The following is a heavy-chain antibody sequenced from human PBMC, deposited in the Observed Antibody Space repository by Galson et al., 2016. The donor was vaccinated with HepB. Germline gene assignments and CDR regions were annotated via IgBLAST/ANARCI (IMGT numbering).Heavy chain of an antibody. D-gene: IGHD6-19*01. Sequence: SLRLSCAASRFIFRFPFRDYAMSWVRQAPGKGLEWVSVVSGSGDSPDYADSVKGRFIISRDNSRNTVYLQMNSLRAEDTAVYYCAKEGVRLTSGWQFDYWGQGTLVTVSS. CDR3: AKEGVRLTSGWQFDY. CDR2: VSGSGDSP. J-gene: IGHJ4*02. V-gene: IGHV3-23*01. CDR1: RFIFRFPFRDYA.